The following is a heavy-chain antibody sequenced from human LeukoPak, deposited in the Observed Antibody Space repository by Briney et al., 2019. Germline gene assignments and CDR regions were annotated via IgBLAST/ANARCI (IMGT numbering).Heavy chain of an antibody. CDR1: GYTFTGYY. Sequence: EASVKVSCKASGYTFTGYYMHWVRQAPGQGLEWMGWINPNSGGTNYAQKFQGRVTMTRDTSISTAYMELRSLRSDDTAVYYCARGGYYGNYFDYWGQGTLVTVSS. J-gene: IGHJ4*02. D-gene: IGHD3-22*01. V-gene: IGHV1-2*02. CDR3: ARGGYYGNYFDY. CDR2: INPNSGGT.